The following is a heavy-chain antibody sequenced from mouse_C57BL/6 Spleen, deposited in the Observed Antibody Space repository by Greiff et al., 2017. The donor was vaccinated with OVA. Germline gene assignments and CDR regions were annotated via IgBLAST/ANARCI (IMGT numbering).Heavy chain of an antibody. CDR3: ARDDYGSSFAY. CDR2: ISDGGSYT. D-gene: IGHD1-1*01. J-gene: IGHJ3*01. Sequence: EVQRVESGGGLVKPGGSLKLSCAASGFTFSSYAMSWVRQTPEKRLEWVATISDGGSYTYYPDNVKGRFTFSRDNAKNNLYLQMSHLKSEDTAMYYCARDDYGSSFAYWGQGTLVTVSA. CDR1: GFTFSSYA. V-gene: IGHV5-4*01.